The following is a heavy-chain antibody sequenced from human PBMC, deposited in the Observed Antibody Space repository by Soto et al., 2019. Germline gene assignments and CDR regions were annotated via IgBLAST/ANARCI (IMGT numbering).Heavy chain of an antibody. Sequence: SETLSLTCTVSGGSIRSGDYYWSWIRQPPGKGLEWIGSIYYSGSTYYNPSLKSRVTISVDTSKNQFSLKLNSVTAADTAVYYCASRHSSPYFDYWGQGTLVTVSS. CDR3: ASRHSSPYFDY. D-gene: IGHD6-13*01. J-gene: IGHJ4*02. V-gene: IGHV4-30-4*01. CDR2: IYYSGST. CDR1: GGSIRSGDYY.